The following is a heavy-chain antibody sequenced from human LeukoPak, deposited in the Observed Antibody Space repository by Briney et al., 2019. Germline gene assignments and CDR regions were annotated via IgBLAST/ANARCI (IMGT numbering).Heavy chain of an antibody. Sequence: SETLSLTCTVSGGSISSGGYYWSWIRQHPGKGLEWIGYIYYSGSTYYNPSLKSRVTISVGTSKNQFSLKLSSVTAADTAVYYCARDGSPYYGSGSYYKKGSWFDPWGQGTLVTVSS. CDR3: ARDGSPYYGSGSYYKKGSWFDP. CDR1: GGSISSGGYY. D-gene: IGHD3-10*01. J-gene: IGHJ5*02. V-gene: IGHV4-31*03. CDR2: IYYSGST.